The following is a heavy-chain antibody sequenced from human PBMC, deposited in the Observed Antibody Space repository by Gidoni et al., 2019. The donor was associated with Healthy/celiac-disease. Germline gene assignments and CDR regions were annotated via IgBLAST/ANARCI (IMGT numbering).Heavy chain of an antibody. Sequence: EVQLVESGGGSVQTGGSLRLSCAAPGFTVRSNYMSWGRQAPGKGLEWVTVIYSGVSTYYADSVKGRFTISRDNSKNTLYLQMNSLRAEDTAVYYCAREALHGMDVWGQGTTVTVSS. CDR3: AREALHGMDV. V-gene: IGHV3-66*01. J-gene: IGHJ6*02. CDR1: GFTVRSNY. CDR2: IYSGVST.